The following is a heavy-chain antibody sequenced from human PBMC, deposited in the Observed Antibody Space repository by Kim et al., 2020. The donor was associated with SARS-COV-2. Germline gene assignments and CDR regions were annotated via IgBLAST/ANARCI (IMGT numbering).Heavy chain of an antibody. J-gene: IGHJ4*02. CDR2: ISYDGSNK. V-gene: IGHV3-30*04. CDR3: ACPGITMRRYYFDY. CDR1: GFTFSSYA. D-gene: IGHD3-22*01. Sequence: GGSLRLSCAASGFTFSSYAMHWVRQAPGKGLEWVAVISYDGSNKYYADSVKGRFTISRDNSKNTLYLQMNSLRAEDTAVYYCACPGITMRRYYFDYWGQGTLVTVSS.